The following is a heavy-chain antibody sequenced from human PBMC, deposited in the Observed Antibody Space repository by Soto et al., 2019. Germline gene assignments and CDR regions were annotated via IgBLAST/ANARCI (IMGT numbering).Heavy chain of an antibody. CDR3: AALGVFGSGDY. V-gene: IGHV1-58*01. CDR2: IVVGSGNT. D-gene: IGHD2-15*01. CDR1: GFTFTSSA. Sequence: SVKVSCKASGFTFTSSAVQWVRQARGQRLEWIGWIVVGSGNTNYAQKFQERVTITRDMSTSTAHMELSSLRSEDTAVYYCAALGVFGSGDYWAQGTLVTVSS. J-gene: IGHJ4*02.